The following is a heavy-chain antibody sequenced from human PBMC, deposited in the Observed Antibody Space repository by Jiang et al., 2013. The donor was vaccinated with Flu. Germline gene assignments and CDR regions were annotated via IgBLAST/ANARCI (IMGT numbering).Heavy chain of an antibody. Sequence: QTLSLTCAISGDSVSSNSAAWNWIRQSPSRGLEWLGRTYYRSKWYNDYAVSVKSRITINPDTSKNQFSLQLNSVTPEDTAVYYCARRGDWLGVGANPDLDYFDYWGQGTLVTVSS. J-gene: IGHJ4*02. CDR3: ARRGDWLGVGANPDLDYFDY. CDR1: GDSVSSNSAA. V-gene: IGHV6-1*01. CDR2: TYYRSKWYN. D-gene: IGHD1-26*01.